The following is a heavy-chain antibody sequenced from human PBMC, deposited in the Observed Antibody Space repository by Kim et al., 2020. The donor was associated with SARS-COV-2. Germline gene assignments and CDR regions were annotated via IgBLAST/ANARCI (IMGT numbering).Heavy chain of an antibody. CDR1: GFTFSSYA. J-gene: IGHJ5*02. Sequence: GGSLRLSCAASGFTFSSYAMSWVRQAPGKGLEWVSAISGSGGSTYYADSVKGRFTISRDNSKNTLYLQMNSLRAEDTAVYYCAKDPYDFWSGYSRGNWFDPWGQGTLVTVSS. V-gene: IGHV3-23*01. CDR2: ISGSGGST. D-gene: IGHD3-3*01. CDR3: AKDPYDFWSGYSRGNWFDP.